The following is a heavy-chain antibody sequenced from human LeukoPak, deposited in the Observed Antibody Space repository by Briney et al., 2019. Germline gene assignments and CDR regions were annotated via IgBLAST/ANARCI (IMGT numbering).Heavy chain of an antibody. J-gene: IGHJ4*02. CDR2: IKEDGSEK. Sequence: GGSLRLSCAASGFTFSNYWMSWVRQAPGKGLEWVANIKEDGSEKYYVDSVKGRFTISRDNAKNSLYLQMNSLRAEDTAVYYCARETPEPFYYFDYWGQGTLVTVSS. CDR1: GFTFSNYW. V-gene: IGHV3-7*01. D-gene: IGHD1-14*01. CDR3: ARETPEPFYYFDY.